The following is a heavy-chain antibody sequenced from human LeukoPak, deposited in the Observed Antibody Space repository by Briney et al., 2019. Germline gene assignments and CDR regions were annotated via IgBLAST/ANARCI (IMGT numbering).Heavy chain of an antibody. J-gene: IGHJ2*01. CDR2: IYYSGST. CDR1: GGSISSYY. CDR3: VGDQGNWYFDL. Sequence: SEPRSLTCTVSGGSISSYYWRGIPQPPGKGLEWFGYIYYSGSTNYNPSLKSPVPISLDTSQKDLSMELGSVSAACTPLCFWVGDQGNWYFDLWGRGTMVTVS. D-gene: IGHD2-21*02. V-gene: IGHV4-59*13.